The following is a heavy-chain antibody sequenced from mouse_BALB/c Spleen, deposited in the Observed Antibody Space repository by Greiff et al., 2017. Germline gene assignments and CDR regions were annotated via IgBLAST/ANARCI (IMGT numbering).Heavy chain of an antibody. CDR2: IWAGGST. J-gene: IGHJ3*01. CDR3: ARANREGEFAY. V-gene: IGHV2-9*02. Sequence: QVQLKESGPGLVAPSQSLSITCTVSGFSLTSYGVHWVRQPPGKGLEWLGVIWAGGSTNYNSALMSRLSISKDNSKSQVFLKMNSLQTDDTAMYYCARANREGEFAYWGQGTLVTVSA. CDR1: GFSLTSYG. D-gene: IGHD2-14*01.